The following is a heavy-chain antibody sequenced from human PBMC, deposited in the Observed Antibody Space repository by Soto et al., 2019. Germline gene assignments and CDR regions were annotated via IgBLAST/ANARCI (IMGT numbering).Heavy chain of an antibody. J-gene: IGHJ5*02. CDR2: IIPIFGTA. D-gene: IGHD2-15*01. V-gene: IGHV1-69*13. Sequence: SVKGCSKASGGPFSSYAVSLVRQAPGQGLEWMGGIIPIFGTANYAQKFQGRVTITADESTSTAYMELSSLRSEDTAVYYCARRYCSGGSCSNWFDPWGQGTLVTVPS. CDR1: GGPFSSYA. CDR3: ARRYCSGGSCSNWFDP.